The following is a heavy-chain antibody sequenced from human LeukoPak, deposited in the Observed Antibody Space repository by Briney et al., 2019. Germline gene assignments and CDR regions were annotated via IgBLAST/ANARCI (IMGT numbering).Heavy chain of an antibody. Sequence: ASVKVSCKASGYTFTSYGISWVRPAPGRGRGWVGWISAYNGNTNYAQKLQGRVTMTEDTSTDTAYMELSSLRSEDTAVYYCATPYYYGSGPWGQGTLVTVSS. D-gene: IGHD3-10*01. V-gene: IGHV1-18*01. J-gene: IGHJ5*02. CDR3: ATPYYYGSGP. CDR1: GYTFTSYG. CDR2: ISAYNGNT.